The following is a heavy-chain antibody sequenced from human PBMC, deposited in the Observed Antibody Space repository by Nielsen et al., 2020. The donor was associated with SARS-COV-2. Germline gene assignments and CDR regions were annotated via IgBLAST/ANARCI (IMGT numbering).Heavy chain of an antibody. CDR1: GFTISSYG. CDR2: TSYDGSKT. J-gene: IGHJ5*02. V-gene: IGHV3-30*03. CDR3: ARDLTFGAYWFDP. D-gene: IGHD3/OR15-3a*01. Sequence: GESLKISCAASGFTISSYGMHWVRQAPGKGLEWVAVTSYDGSKTYYADSVKGRFTFSRDLSKNTVYLQMSSLRVEDTAVYYCARDLTFGAYWFDPWSQGTLVTVSS.